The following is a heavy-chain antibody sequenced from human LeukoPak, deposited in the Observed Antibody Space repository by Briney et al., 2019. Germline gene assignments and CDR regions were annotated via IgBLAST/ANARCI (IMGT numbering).Heavy chain of an antibody. CDR3: ARESPYSSSSPWDY. CDR1: GGSISSYY. V-gene: IGHV4-59*01. J-gene: IGHJ4*02. Sequence: SETLSLTCTVSGGSISSYYWSWIRQPPGKGLEWIGYIHYSGSTNYNPSLKSRVTISVDTSKNEFSLRLSSVTAADTAVYYCARESPYSSSSPWDYWGQGTLVTVS. D-gene: IGHD6-6*01. CDR2: IHYSGST.